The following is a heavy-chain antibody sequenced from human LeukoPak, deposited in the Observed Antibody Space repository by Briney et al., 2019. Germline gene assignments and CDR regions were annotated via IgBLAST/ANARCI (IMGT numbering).Heavy chain of an antibody. J-gene: IGHJ4*02. V-gene: IGHV3-7*01. Sequence: GGSLRLSCAAAGFTLNRYWMTWVRQPPGKGLEWVAHIKESGSEKYYVDSVKGRFTISRDNAKNSLYLQMNSLRAEDTAIYYCAKMSGGVTGTTDYWGQGTLVTVSS. CDR2: IKESGSEK. CDR1: GFTLNRYW. D-gene: IGHD1-7*01. CDR3: AKMSGGVTGTTDY.